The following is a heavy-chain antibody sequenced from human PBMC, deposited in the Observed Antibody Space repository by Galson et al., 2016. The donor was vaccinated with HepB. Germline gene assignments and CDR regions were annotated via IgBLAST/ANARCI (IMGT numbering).Heavy chain of an antibody. J-gene: IGHJ4*02. Sequence: SLRLSCAASGLTFSSYGMHWVRQAPGKGLEWVALIWYDGSNKYYADSVKGRFTISRDNSKSTLYLQMNSLRADDTDLYYYVKESPYSALGRKYYFDYWGQGALVTVSP. V-gene: IGHV3-33*06. CDR2: IWYDGSNK. CDR3: VKESPYSALGRKYYFDY. CDR1: GLTFSSYG. D-gene: IGHD3-10*01.